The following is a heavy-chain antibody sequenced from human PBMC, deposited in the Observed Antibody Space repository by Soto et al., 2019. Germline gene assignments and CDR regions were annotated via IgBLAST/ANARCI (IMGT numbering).Heavy chain of an antibody. CDR2: IYYSGST. CDR1: GGSISSSSYY. J-gene: IGHJ5*02. CDR3: ARLTDHIAAGKNWFDP. D-gene: IGHD6-13*01. V-gene: IGHV4-39*01. Sequence: QLQLQESGPGLVKPSETLSLTCTVSGGSISSSSYYWGWIRQPPGKGLEWIGSIYYSGSTYYNPSLKSRVTIAVDTSKTQFSLKLSAVTAADTAVYYCARLTDHIAAGKNWFDPWGQGTLVTVSS.